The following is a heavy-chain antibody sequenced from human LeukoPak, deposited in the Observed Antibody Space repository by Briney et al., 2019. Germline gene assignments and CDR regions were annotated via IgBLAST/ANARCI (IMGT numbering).Heavy chain of an antibody. Sequence: PSETLSLTCTVSGGSISSSSYYWGWIRQPPGKGLEWIGTIYYSGSTYYNPSLKSRVTISADTSKNQFSLRLSSVTAADTAVYFCARQTYYYDTSGHTLFDYWGQGTLVTVSS. V-gene: IGHV4-39*01. CDR3: ARQTYYYDTSGHTLFDY. D-gene: IGHD3-22*01. CDR1: GGSISSSSYY. J-gene: IGHJ4*02. CDR2: IYYSGST.